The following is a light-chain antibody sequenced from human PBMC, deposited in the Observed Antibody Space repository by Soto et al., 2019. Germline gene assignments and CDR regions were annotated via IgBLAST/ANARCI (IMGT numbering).Light chain of an antibody. V-gene: IGLV2-18*02. J-gene: IGLJ2*01. Sequence: QSALTQPPSVSGSPGQSVTISCTGTSSDVGSYNRVSWYQQPPGTAPKLMIYAVSNRPSGVPDRFSGSKSGNTASLTISGLQAEDEADYYCSSYTSSDTWVFGGGTKVTVL. CDR1: SSDVGSYNR. CDR3: SSYTSSDTWV. CDR2: AVS.